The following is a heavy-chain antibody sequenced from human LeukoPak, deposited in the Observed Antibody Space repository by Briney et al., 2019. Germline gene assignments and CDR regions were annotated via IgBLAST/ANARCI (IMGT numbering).Heavy chain of an antibody. J-gene: IGHJ6*03. CDR3: AREDGAGSSSWYVPYYYYYYMDV. Sequence: PSETLSLTCTVSGGSISSGSYYWSWIRQPAGKGLEWIGRIYTSGSTNYNPSLKSRVTISVDMSKNQFSLKLSSVTAADTAVYYCAREDGAGSSSWYVPYYYYYYMDVWGKGTTVTVSS. V-gene: IGHV4-61*02. CDR2: IYTSGST. CDR1: GGSISSGSYY. D-gene: IGHD6-13*01.